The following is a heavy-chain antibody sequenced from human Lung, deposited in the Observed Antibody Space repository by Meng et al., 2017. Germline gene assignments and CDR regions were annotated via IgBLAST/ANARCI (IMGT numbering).Heavy chain of an antibody. Sequence: QVQPVQSGPEVKKPGASVKVSCKASAYTFTGYGVSWVRQAPGQGLEWMAWLGAHDGDTSHAPKFQGRVTVSADRPTATAYMELRSLRSDDTAVYYCARGTPGRSYSDYWGQGTLVTVSS. CDR1: AYTFTGYG. CDR3: ARGTPGRSYSDY. V-gene: IGHV1-18*01. CDR2: LGAHDGDT. D-gene: IGHD3-10*01. J-gene: IGHJ4*02.